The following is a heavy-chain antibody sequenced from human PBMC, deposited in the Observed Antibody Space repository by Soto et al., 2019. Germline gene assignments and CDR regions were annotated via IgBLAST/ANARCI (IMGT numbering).Heavy chain of an antibody. D-gene: IGHD2-21*02. V-gene: IGHV3-74*01. CDR3: ARVRTGDWYFDN. CDR2: INIDGSTT. CDR1: GFTFSTYW. Sequence: EVQLVESGGGLVQPGGSLRLSCAASGFTFSTYWMHWVRQAPGKGLVWVSRINIDGSTTSYADSVKGRFTISRDNAKNTLYLQMNSLRDEDTAVYYCARVRTGDWYFDNWGQGTLVTISS. J-gene: IGHJ4*02.